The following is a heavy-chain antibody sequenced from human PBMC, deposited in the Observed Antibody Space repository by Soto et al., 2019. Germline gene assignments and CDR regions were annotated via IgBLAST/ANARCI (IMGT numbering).Heavy chain of an antibody. V-gene: IGHV3-30*18. CDR2: ISYDGSNK. CDR3: AKDRYGGNQLDY. Sequence: QVQLVESGGGVVQPGRSLRLSCAASGFTFSSYGMHWVRQAPGKGLEWVAVISYDGSNKYYADSVKGRFTISRDNSKNTLYLQMNSLRAEDTAVYYCAKDRYGGNQLDYWGQGTLVTVSS. J-gene: IGHJ4*02. D-gene: IGHD4-17*01. CDR1: GFTFSSYG.